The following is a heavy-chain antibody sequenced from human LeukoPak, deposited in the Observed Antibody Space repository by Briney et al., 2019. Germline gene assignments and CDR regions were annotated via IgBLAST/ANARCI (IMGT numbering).Heavy chain of an antibody. J-gene: IGHJ4*02. CDR1: GFTFSNAW. D-gene: IGHD4-17*01. CDR3: AAVSVDYGDSSFDF. V-gene: IGHV3-15*01. Sequence: PGGSLRLPCAASGFTFSNAWMSWVRQPPGKGLEWVGRIKSKTDGGTTDYAEPVKGRFTISRDDSKNTLCLQMNFLKTEDTALYYCAAVSVDYGDSSFDFWGQGTLVTVSS. CDR2: IKSKTDGGTT.